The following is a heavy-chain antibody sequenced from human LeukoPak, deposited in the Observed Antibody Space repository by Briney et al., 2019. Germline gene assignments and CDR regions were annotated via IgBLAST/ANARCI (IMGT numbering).Heavy chain of an antibody. D-gene: IGHD6-13*01. Sequence: ASVKVSCKASGYTFTGYHIHWVRQAPGQGLEWMGRINPYSGDTNFAQKFQGRVTMTRDTSITTAYMDLSSLTPDDTAVYFCTRDQGSLTRSWYTGYWGQGTQVTVSS. CDR1: GYTFTGYH. CDR3: TRDQGSLTRSWYTGY. J-gene: IGHJ4*02. V-gene: IGHV1-2*06. CDR2: INPYSGDT.